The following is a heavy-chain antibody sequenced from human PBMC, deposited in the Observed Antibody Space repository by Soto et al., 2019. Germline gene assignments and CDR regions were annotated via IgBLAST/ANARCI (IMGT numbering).Heavy chain of an antibody. V-gene: IGHV1-2*02. CDR1: GYTFIAYY. Sequence: QVQLVQSGAEVKKPGASVKVSCKASGYTFIAYYMHWVRQAPGQGLECMGWTNPNSGGTNYAQKFQGRVTRTRDTSVSTVYMELSRLRSDDTAVYYCARGGDIVVIPASPDYWGQGSLVTVFS. J-gene: IGHJ4*02. CDR2: TNPNSGGT. D-gene: IGHD2-2*01. CDR3: ARGGDIVVIPASPDY.